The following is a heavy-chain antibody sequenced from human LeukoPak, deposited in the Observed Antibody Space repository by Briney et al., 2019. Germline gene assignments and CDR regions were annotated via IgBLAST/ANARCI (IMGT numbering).Heavy chain of an antibody. CDR2: MHYSGSS. J-gene: IGHJ6*03. D-gene: IGHD5-12*01. V-gene: IGHV4-59*01. CDR1: GGSISTFY. CDR3: ARAHRGYDYELYYYYYYMDV. Sequence: SENLSLTCTVSGGSISTFYWSWIRQPPGKGLDWIGYMHYSGSSNYNPSLKSRVTISLDTSKNQVSLKLTSVTPADSAMYYCARAHRGYDYELYYYYYYMDVWGKGTTVTVSS.